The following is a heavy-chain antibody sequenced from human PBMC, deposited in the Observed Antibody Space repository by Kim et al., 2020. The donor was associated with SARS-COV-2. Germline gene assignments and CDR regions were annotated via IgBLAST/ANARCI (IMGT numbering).Heavy chain of an antibody. CDR3: ARMKHDSTNYYYAGPDF. J-gene: IGHJ4*02. V-gene: IGHV2-70*01. D-gene: IGHD3-22*01. Sequence: SGPTLVNPTQTLTLTCTFSGFSLTTTGMCVTWIRQSPGKALEWLALIDWDGDTYYNTSLKTRLTISKDTSKDQVVLTMTNMDPGDTGTYFCARMKHDSTNYYYAGPDFWGQGTLLTVSS. CDR2: IDWDGDT. CDR1: GFSLTTTGMC.